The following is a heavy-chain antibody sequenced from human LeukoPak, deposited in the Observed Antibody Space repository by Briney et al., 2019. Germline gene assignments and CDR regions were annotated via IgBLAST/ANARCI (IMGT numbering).Heavy chain of an antibody. D-gene: IGHD3-3*01. V-gene: IGHV3-21*01. CDR1: GFTFSSNS. CDR3: ARSLYDSWTGYHHGSDI. J-gene: IGHJ3*02. CDR2: ISSSSSYI. Sequence: GGSLRLSCAASGFTFSSNSMNWVRQAPGKGLEWVSSISSSSSYIYYADSVKGRFTISRDNAKNSLYLQMNSLRAEDTAVYYCARSLYDSWTGYHHGSDIWGQGTMVTVSS.